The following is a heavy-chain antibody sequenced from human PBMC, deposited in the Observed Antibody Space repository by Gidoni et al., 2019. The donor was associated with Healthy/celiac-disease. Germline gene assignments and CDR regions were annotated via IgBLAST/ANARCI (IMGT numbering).Heavy chain of an antibody. CDR2: INPNSGGT. CDR1: GYTFTGYY. D-gene: IGHD2-8*01. V-gene: IGHV1-2*02. J-gene: IGHJ4*02. CDR3: ARGGADAPFDY. Sequence: QVQLVQSGAEVKKPGASVKVSCKASGYTFTGYYMHWVRQAPGQGLEWMGWINPNSGGTNYAQKVQGRVTMTRDTSISTAYMELSRLRSDDTAVYYCARGGADAPFDYWGQGTLVTVSS.